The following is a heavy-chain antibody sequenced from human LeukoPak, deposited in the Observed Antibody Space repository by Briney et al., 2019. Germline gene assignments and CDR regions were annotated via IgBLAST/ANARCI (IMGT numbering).Heavy chain of an antibody. CDR1: GFTFSSYW. D-gene: IGHD2-15*01. Sequence: PGGSLRLSCAASGFTFSSYWMSWVRQAPGKGLEWVANIKKDGSEKYYVDSVKGRFTISRDNAKTSLYLQMNSLRAEDEAVYYCARDQGGGYCSGGSCGQFDYWGQGTLDTVSS. CDR3: ARDQGGGYCSGGSCGQFDY. J-gene: IGHJ4*02. V-gene: IGHV3-7*03. CDR2: IKKDGSEK.